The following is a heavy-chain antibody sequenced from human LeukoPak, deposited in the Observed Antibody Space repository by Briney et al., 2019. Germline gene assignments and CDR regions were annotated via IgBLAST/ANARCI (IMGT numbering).Heavy chain of an antibody. CDR1: GFTFSSYG. D-gene: IGHD6-6*01. Sequence: GGSLRLSCAASGFTFSSYGMHWVRQAPGKGLEWVAVISYDGSNKYYADSVKGRFTISRDNSKNTLYLQMNSLRAKDTAVYYCAKMLYSSSSEALYYYYYGMDVWGQGTTVTVSS. J-gene: IGHJ6*02. CDR3: AKMLYSSSSEALYYYYYGMDV. CDR2: ISYDGSNK. V-gene: IGHV3-30*18.